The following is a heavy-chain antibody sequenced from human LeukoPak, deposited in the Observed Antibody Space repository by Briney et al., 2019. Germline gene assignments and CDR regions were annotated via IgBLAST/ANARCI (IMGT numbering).Heavy chain of an antibody. J-gene: IGHJ4*02. V-gene: IGHV3-11*05. CDR1: GFTFSDYY. CDR3: AKDGTGTTLNY. Sequence: PGGSLRLSCAASGFTFSDYYTSWIRQAPGKGLEWVSYISGTSTYTNYADSVKGRFTISRGNAKNSLYLQMNSLRAEDTAVYYCAKDGTGTTLNYWGQGTLVSVSS. CDR2: ISGTSTYT. D-gene: IGHD1-1*01.